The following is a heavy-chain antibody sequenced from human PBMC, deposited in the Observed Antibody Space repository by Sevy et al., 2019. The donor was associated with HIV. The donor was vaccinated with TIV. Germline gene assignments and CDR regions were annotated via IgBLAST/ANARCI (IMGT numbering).Heavy chain of an antibody. Sequence: GGSLRLSCAASGFSFSSYGMYWVRQAPGKGLEWVALISYDGSNKNYADSVKCRFTISRDDSKNTVYMQMNSLRAEDTAVYYCANVLYPGDQWSLWLQGAEYFHHWGQGTLVTVSS. CDR3: ANVLYPGDQWSLWLQGAEYFHH. CDR2: ISYDGSNK. V-gene: IGHV3-30*18. CDR1: GFSFSSYG. D-gene: IGHD3-3*01. J-gene: IGHJ1*01.